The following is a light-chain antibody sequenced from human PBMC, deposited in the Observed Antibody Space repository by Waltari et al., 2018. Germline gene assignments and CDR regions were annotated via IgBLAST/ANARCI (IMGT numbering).Light chain of an antibody. V-gene: IGKV4-1*01. CDR1: QSLLYNSNDKNY. CDR2: WAS. J-gene: IGKJ1*01. Sequence: DIVMTQSPDSLAVSLGERATINCKSSQSLLYNSNDKNYLAWYQQKSGQPPKLLIYWASTRESGVPDRFSGSGSGTDFTLTISSLQAEDVAVYYCQQYYSRRTFGQGTKVEI. CDR3: QQYYSRRT.